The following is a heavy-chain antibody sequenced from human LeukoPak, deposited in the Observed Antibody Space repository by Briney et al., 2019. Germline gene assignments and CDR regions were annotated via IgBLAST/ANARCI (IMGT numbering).Heavy chain of an antibody. D-gene: IGHD3-22*01. CDR1: GGSISGGDYY. J-gene: IGHJ3*02. CDR3: ARDDSSGYRVGAFDI. Sequence: SETLSLTCTVSGGSISGGDYYWSWIRQPPGKGLEWIGYIYYSGSTYYNPSLKSRVTISVDTSKNQFSLKLSSVTAADTAVYYCARDDSSGYRVGAFDIWGQGTMVTVSS. V-gene: IGHV4-30-4*01. CDR2: IYYSGST.